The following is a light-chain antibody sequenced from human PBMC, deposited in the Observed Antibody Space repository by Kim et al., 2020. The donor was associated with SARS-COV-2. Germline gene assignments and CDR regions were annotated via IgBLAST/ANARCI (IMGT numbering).Light chain of an antibody. Sequence: EIVMTQSPATLSVSPGEGGTLSCRASESISNNLAWYQQIPGQGPRLLIYGASTRAAGIPARFSGSVSGTEFTLTISSLQSEDFAIFYCQQYNHWPLTFGGGTKVDIK. CDR3: QQYNHWPLT. CDR2: GAS. J-gene: IGKJ4*01. CDR1: ESISNN. V-gene: IGKV3-15*01.